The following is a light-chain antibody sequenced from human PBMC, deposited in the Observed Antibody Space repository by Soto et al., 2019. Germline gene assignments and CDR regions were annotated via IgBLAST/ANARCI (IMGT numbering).Light chain of an antibody. CDR2: DAS. CDR1: QSLRSS. Sequence: ETMMTQSPDTLSVSLGERATLSCRASQSLRSSLAWYQQKPGQAPSLLIYDASTRATGIPARVSGSGSGTDFTLTISGLQSEDFAVYYCQQYNNWPQTFGQGTKVDIK. J-gene: IGKJ1*01. V-gene: IGKV3-15*01. CDR3: QQYNNWPQT.